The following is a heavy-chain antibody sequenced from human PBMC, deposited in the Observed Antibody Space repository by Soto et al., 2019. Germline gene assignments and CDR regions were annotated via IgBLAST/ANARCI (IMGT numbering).Heavy chain of an antibody. CDR1: GYTFASYD. V-gene: IGHV1-8*01. CDR2: MNPNRNNT. J-gene: IGHJ5*01. CDR3: ARSDGYHFNWLDS. D-gene: IGHD2-21*01. Sequence: QVQLVQSGAEVKTPGASVKVSCKASGYTFASYDINWVRQAPGQGLEWMGWMNPNRNNTGYAQKFQGRLTMTRDNALSIAHIELSSLRNEDTAVYYCARSDGYHFNWLDSWGQGTLVTVSA.